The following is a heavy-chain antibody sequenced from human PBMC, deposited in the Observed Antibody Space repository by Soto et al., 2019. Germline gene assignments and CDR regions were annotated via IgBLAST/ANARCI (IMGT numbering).Heavy chain of an antibody. D-gene: IGHD2-21*02. V-gene: IGHV5-51*01. J-gene: IGHJ6*02. CDR1: GYIFTDHC. CDR2: ICPGYSNI. CDR3: ARRHYCRGDCTINPDYYYGMAV. Sequence: EVQVVQSGAEVKEPGESLKISCKGSGYIFTDHCIVWVRQMAGKGLEWVGIICPGYSNIIYSPSVQGQVTISADMAIRPAYLQWSSLKASDTAIYYCARRHYCRGDCTINPDYYYGMAVWGQWTTVTVS.